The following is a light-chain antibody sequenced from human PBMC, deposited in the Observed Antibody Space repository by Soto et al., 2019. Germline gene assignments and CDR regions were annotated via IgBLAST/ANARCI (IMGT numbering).Light chain of an antibody. V-gene: IGLV2-8*01. CDR2: EVS. CDR3: NSYAGSNNLYV. CDR1: SSDVGGYNY. Sequence: LTQPPSASGSPGQSVTISCTGTSSDVGGYNYVSWYQHHPGKAPKLIIFEVSQRPSGVPDRFSGSKSGNTASLTVSGLQAEDEADYYCNSYAGSNNLYVFGTGTKVTVL. J-gene: IGLJ1*01.